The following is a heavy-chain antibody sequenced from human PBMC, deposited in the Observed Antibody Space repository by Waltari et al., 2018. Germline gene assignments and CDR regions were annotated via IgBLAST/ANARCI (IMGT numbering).Heavy chain of an antibody. CDR2: ISGSCGST. CDR1: GFTFSSYA. J-gene: IGHJ4*02. D-gene: IGHD3-3*01. CDR3: AKGYDFWSGYSDY. Sequence: EVQLLESGGGLVQPGGSLRLSCAASGFTFSSYAMSWVRQAPGKGLEVVSAISGSCGSTYYADSVKGRFTISRDNSKNTLYLQMNSLRAEDTAVYYCAKGYDFWSGYSDYWGQGTLVTVSS. V-gene: IGHV3-23*01.